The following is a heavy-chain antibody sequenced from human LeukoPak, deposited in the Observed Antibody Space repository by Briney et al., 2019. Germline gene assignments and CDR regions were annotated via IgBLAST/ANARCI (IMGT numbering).Heavy chain of an antibody. CDR1: GFTFSSYS. V-gene: IGHV3-21*01. J-gene: IGHJ4*02. Sequence: GGSLRLSCAASGFTFSSYSMNWVRQAPGKGLEWVSSISSSSSYIYYADSVKGRFTISRDNSKNTLYLQMNSLRAEDTAVYYCAKDRAAAGLDYWGQGTLVTVSS. CDR2: ISSSSSYI. D-gene: IGHD6-13*01. CDR3: AKDRAAAGLDY.